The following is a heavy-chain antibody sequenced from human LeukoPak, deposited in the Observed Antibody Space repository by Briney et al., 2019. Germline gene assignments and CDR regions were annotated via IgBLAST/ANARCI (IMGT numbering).Heavy chain of an antibody. CDR1: GFTFSSYG. J-gene: IGHJ2*01. V-gene: IGHV3-30*02. D-gene: IGHD3-16*01. Sequence: GGSLRLSCAASGFTFSSYGMHWVRQAPGEGLDWVAFIRSDGSNKWYADSVEGRFTASRDNSKNTLYLEMNSLRYDDTALYYCAREAAWGNWYFDLWGRGTLVTVSS. CDR3: AREAAWGNWYFDL. CDR2: IRSDGSNK.